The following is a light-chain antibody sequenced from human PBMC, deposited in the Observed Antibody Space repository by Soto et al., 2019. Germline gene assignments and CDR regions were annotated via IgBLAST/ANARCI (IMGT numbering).Light chain of an antibody. CDR3: QQYENLVS. CDR1: QDIRHS. CDR2: DAS. J-gene: IGKJ5*01. Sequence: EIQITQYPAFLAASDGDRVNITCHASQDIRHSLNWYQQKPGTAPNLLIYDASNLETGVPSTLSGSGSGTGFSFSISSPQPEDVATYYCQQYENLVSFGQGTRLEIK. V-gene: IGKV1-33*01.